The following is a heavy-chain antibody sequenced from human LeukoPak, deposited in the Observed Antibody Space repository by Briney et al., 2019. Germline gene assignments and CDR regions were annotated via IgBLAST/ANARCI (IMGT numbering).Heavy chain of an antibody. CDR1: GFTFSSYG. V-gene: IGHV3-30*18. D-gene: IGHD4-17*01. CDR2: ISFDGTIK. CDR3: AKDQPTTVTNPFDY. Sequence: GGSLRLSCAASGFTFSSYGIHWVRQAPGKGLEWVAVISFDGTIKYYADSVKGRFTSSRDNSKNTLYLQMNSLRAEDTAVYYCAKDQPTTVTNPFDYWGQGTLVTVSS. J-gene: IGHJ4*02.